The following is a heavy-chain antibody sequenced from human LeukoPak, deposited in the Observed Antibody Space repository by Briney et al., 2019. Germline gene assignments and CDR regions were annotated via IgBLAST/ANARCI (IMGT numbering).Heavy chain of an antibody. Sequence: SETLSLTCTVSGGSISSYYWSWIRQPPGKGLEWIGYIYHSGSTYYNPSLKSRVTISVDRSKNQFSLKLSSVTAADTAVYYCARDEHCSSTSCSGAFDIWGQGTMVTVSS. D-gene: IGHD2-2*01. CDR3: ARDEHCSSTSCSGAFDI. V-gene: IGHV4-59*12. CDR1: GGSISSYY. J-gene: IGHJ3*02. CDR2: IYHSGST.